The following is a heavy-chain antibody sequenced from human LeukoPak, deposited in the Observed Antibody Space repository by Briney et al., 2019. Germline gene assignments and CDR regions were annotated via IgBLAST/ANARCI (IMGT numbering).Heavy chain of an antibody. Sequence: ASVKVSCKASGYTFTSYYMHWVRQAPGQGLEWMGWINPNSGGTNYAQKFQGRVTMTRDTSISTAYMELSRLRSDDTAVYYCARDATLYYDILTGYQIDYWGQGTLVTVSS. J-gene: IGHJ4*02. D-gene: IGHD3-9*01. CDR3: ARDATLYYDILTGYQIDY. CDR1: GYTFTSYY. CDR2: INPNSGGT. V-gene: IGHV1-2*02.